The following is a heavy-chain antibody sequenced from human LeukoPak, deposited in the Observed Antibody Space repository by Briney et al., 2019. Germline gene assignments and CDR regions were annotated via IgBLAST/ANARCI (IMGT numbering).Heavy chain of an antibody. CDR1: GFTFSACE. V-gene: IGHV3-48*03. CDR2: ISRSGSTR. CDR3: ARDAPTFYGSGSYLDY. J-gene: IGHJ4*02. D-gene: IGHD3-10*01. Sequence: GGSLRLSCAISGFTFSACELTWVRQAPGKGLEWVSYISRSGSTRYYADSVKGRFTISRDNAKNSLYLQMNSLRAEDTAVYYCARDAPTFYGSGSYLDYWGQGTLVTVSS.